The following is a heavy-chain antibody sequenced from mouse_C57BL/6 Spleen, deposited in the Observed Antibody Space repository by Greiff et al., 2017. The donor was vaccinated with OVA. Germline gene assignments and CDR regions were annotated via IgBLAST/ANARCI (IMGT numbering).Heavy chain of an antibody. CDR1: GFTFSSYA. V-gene: IGHV5-4*01. Sequence: EVQGVESGGGLVKPGGSLKLSCAASGFTFSSYAMSWVRQTPEKRLEWVATISDGGSYTYYPDNVKGRFTISRDNAKNNLYLQMSHLKSEDTAMYYCARDGGYEDYYAMDYWGQGTSVTVSS. D-gene: IGHD2-2*01. CDR3: ARDGGYEDYYAMDY. J-gene: IGHJ4*01. CDR2: ISDGGSYT.